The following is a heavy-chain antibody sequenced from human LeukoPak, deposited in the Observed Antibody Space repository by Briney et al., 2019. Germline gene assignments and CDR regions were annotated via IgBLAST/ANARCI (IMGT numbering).Heavy chain of an antibody. Sequence: PSETLSLTCTVSGGSISPYYWSWIRQPPGKGLEWIGYVHYSGITNYNPSLKSRATISVDTSKNQFSLELSSVTAADTAVYYCARHISYGGDSAFGYWGQGILVTVSS. D-gene: IGHD4-23*01. CDR2: VHYSGIT. CDR3: ARHISYGGDSAFGY. J-gene: IGHJ4*02. CDR1: GGSISPYY. V-gene: IGHV4-59*08.